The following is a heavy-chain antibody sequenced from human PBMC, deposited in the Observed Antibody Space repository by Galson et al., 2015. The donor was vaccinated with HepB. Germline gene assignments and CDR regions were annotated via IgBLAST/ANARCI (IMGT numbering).Heavy chain of an antibody. CDR2: IIPIFGTA. Sequence: SVKVSCKASGGTFSSYAISWVRQAPGQGLEWMGGIIPIFGTANYAQKFQGRVTITADKSTSTAYMELSSLRSKDTAVYYCARSEREDTYYDFWSGFSDYYYYGMDVWGQGTMVTVSS. CDR3: ARSEREDTYYDFWSGFSDYYYYGMDV. CDR1: GGTFSSYA. D-gene: IGHD3-3*01. J-gene: IGHJ6*02. V-gene: IGHV1-69*06.